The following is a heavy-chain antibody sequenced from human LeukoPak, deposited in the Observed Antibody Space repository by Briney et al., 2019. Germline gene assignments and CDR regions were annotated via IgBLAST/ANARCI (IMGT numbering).Heavy chain of an antibody. CDR2: INPSGGST. J-gene: IGHJ6*02. D-gene: IGHD5-18*01. CDR1: GYTFTSYY. CDR3: ARERYTATHYYGMDV. V-gene: IGHV1-46*01. Sequence: ASVKVSCMASGYTFTSYYMHWVRQAPGQGLEWMGIINPSGGSTSYAQKSQGRVTMTRDTSTSTVYMELSSLRSEDTAVYYCARERYTATHYYGMDVWGQGTTVTVSS.